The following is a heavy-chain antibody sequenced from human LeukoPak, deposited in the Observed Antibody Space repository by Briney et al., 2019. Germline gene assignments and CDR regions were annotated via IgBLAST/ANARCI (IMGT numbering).Heavy chain of an antibody. Sequence: GGSLRLSCAASGFTFSNYGMSWVRQAPGKGLEWVSTISGSGGSTYYADSVKGRFTSSRDSSKDTLYLQMNSLRAEDTAVYFCAKMARHGAFRGYFDYWGQGTLVTVSS. V-gene: IGHV3-23*01. CDR3: AKMARHGAFRGYFDY. CDR1: GFTFSNYG. CDR2: ISGSGGST. D-gene: IGHD3-3*02. J-gene: IGHJ4*02.